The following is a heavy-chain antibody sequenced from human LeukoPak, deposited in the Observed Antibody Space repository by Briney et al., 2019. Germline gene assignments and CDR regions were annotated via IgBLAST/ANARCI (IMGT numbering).Heavy chain of an antibody. D-gene: IGHD2-2*01. V-gene: IGHV4-34*01. CDR1: GGSFSGYY. CDR2: INHSGST. Sequence: SETLSLTCAVYGGSFSGYYWSWIRQPPGKGLEWIGEINHSGSTNYNPSLKSRVTISVDTSKNQFSLKLSSVTAADTAVYYCAKEGAKRCSSTSCSYPDYGMDVWGQGTTVTVSS. J-gene: IGHJ6*02. CDR3: AKEGAKRCSSTSCSYPDYGMDV.